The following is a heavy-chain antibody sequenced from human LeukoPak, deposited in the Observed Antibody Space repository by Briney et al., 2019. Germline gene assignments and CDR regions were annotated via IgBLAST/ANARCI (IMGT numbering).Heavy chain of an antibody. V-gene: IGHV3-23*01. D-gene: IGHD3-22*01. CDR3: AKANYYDSSGYLH. Sequence: PGGSLRLSCAASGFTFSSYAMSRVRQAPGKGLEWVSAISGSGGSTYYADSVKGRFTISRDNSKNTLYLQMNSLRAEDTAVYYCAKANYYDSSGYLHWGQGTLVTVSS. CDR1: GFTFSSYA. CDR2: ISGSGGST. J-gene: IGHJ4*02.